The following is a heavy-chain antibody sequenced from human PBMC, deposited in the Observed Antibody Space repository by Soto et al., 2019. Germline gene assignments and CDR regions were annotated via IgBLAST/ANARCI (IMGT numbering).Heavy chain of an antibody. Sequence: SETLSLTCTVSGGYISSYYWSWIRQPPGKGLEWIGYIYYSESTNYNPSLKSRVTISVDTSKNQFSLKLSSVTAADTAVYYCARDRGLGSGWYGWFDPWGQGTLVTVSS. V-gene: IGHV4-59*01. D-gene: IGHD6-19*01. CDR1: GGYISSYY. J-gene: IGHJ5*02. CDR2: IYYSEST. CDR3: ARDRGLGSGWYGWFDP.